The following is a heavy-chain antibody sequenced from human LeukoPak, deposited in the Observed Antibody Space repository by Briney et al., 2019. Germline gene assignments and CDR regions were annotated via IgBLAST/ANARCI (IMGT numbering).Heavy chain of an antibody. D-gene: IGHD3-22*01. J-gene: IGHJ4*02. CDR3: ARTALYYYDSSGYFYFDY. CDR1: GGSISSSSYY. Sequence: ETLSLTCTVSGGSISSSSYYWGWIRQPPGKGLEWIGSIYYSGSTYYNPSLKSRVTISVDTSKNQFSLKLSSVTAADTAVYYCARTALYYYDSSGYFYFDYWGQGTLVTVSS. V-gene: IGHV4-39*07. CDR2: IYYSGST.